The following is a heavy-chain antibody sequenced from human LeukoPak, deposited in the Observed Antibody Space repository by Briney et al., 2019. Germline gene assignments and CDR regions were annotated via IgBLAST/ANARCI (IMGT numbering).Heavy chain of an antibody. CDR3: ARDFRETQRRSMRRYYYYYMDV. Sequence: TLSLTCTVSGGSISSDNYYWSWIRQPAGKGLEWIGRVYTSGSTNYNPSLRSRVTISVDTSKNQFSLKLSSVTAADTAVYYCARDFRETQRRSMRRYYYYYMDVWGKGTTVTVSS. V-gene: IGHV4-61*02. D-gene: IGHD5-24*01. CDR2: VYTSGST. CDR1: GGSISSDNYY. J-gene: IGHJ6*03.